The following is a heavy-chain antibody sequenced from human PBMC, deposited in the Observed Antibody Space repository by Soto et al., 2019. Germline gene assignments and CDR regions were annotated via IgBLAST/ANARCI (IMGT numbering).Heavy chain of an antibody. J-gene: IGHJ4*02. Sequence: GASVKVSCKASGYTYASYAISWMRQAPGQGLEWMGWISAYNGNTNYAQKLQGRVTMTTDTSTSTAYMELRSLRSDDTAVYYCARDPPPPDYWGQGTLVTVSS. CDR2: ISAYNGNT. CDR3: ARDPPPPDY. V-gene: IGHV1-18*01. CDR1: GYTYASYA.